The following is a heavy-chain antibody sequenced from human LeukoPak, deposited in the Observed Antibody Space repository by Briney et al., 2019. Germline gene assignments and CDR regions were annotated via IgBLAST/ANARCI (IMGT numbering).Heavy chain of an antibody. Sequence: ASVTVSCKASGGTFSSYAISWVRQAPGQGLEWMGWINAGNGNIKYSQKLQGRVTITGDTSASTAYMELSSLRSEDTAVYYCARGYCSSTSCYMDVWGQGTTVT. CDR3: ARGYCSSTSCYMDV. CDR1: GGTFSSYA. CDR2: INAGNGNI. D-gene: IGHD2-2*01. V-gene: IGHV1-3*01. J-gene: IGHJ6*02.